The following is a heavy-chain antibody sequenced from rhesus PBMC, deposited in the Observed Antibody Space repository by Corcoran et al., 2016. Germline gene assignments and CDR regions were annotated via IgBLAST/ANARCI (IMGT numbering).Heavy chain of an antibody. CDR2: ISYSGST. D-gene: IGHD1-44*02. J-gene: IGHJ4*01. CDR3: ARGYGGALYY. V-gene: IGHV4-122*02. Sequence: QLQLQESGPGLVKPSETLSLTCAVSGYSISSGYGWGWIRQPPGKGLEWIGYISYSGSTSYNPSLKSRVTISRDTSKNQFSLKLSSVTAADTAVYYCARGYGGALYYWGQGVLVTVSS. CDR1: GYSISSGYG.